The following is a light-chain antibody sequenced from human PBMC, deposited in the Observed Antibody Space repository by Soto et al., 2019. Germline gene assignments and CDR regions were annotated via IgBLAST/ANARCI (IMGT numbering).Light chain of an antibody. Sequence: QSVLTQPPSASGTPGQRVTISCSGSSSDIGSNFVYWYRQLPGTAPRLLIYRNNQRPSGVPDRFSGSKSGTSASLAISGLRSEDESDYYCAAWDDSLSGYVFGTGTKLTVL. CDR2: RNN. J-gene: IGLJ1*01. CDR1: SSDIGSNF. V-gene: IGLV1-47*01. CDR3: AAWDDSLSGYV.